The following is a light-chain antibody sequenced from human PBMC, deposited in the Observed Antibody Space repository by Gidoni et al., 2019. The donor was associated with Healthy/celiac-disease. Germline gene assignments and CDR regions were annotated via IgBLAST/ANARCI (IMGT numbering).Light chain of an antibody. V-gene: IGLV3-1*01. CDR2: QDS. CDR1: QLGDKY. Sequence: SYELTQPPSVSVSPGQTASITCPGDQLGDKYACWYQQKPGQSPVLVIYQDSKRTSGIPERFSGSTSGNTATLTISGTQAMDEADYSCQAWDSSTVVFGGGTKLTVL. CDR3: QAWDSSTVV. J-gene: IGLJ2*01.